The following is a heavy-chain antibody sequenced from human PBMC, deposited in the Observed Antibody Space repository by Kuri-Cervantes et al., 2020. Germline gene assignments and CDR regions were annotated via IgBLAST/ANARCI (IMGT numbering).Heavy chain of an antibody. Sequence: GESLKISCTASGFTFGDYAMNWVRQAPGKGLQWVSTLSVSGATTYYTDSVKGRFTISRDNSNNTLFLQMNSLRAGDTAIYYCAKDSHSSGWYGVDYWGQGTLVTVSS. J-gene: IGHJ4*02. CDR2: LSVSGATT. CDR3: AKDSHSSGWYGVDY. D-gene: IGHD6-19*01. V-gene: IGHV3-23*01. CDR1: GFTFGDYA.